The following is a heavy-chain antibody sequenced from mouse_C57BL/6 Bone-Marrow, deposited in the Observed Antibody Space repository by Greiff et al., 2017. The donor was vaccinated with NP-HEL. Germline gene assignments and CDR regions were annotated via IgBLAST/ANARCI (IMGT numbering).Heavy chain of an antibody. D-gene: IGHD4-1*01. CDR1: GYSFTGYY. V-gene: IGHV1-42*01. J-gene: IGHJ3*01. CDR2: INPSTGGT. CDR3: ARLGPSWFAY. Sequence: EVMLVESGPELVKPGASVKISCKASGYSFTGYYMNWVKQSPEKSLEWIGEINPSTGGTTYNQKFKAKATLTVDKSSSTAYMQLKSLTSEDSAVYYCARLGPSWFAYWGQGTLVTVSA.